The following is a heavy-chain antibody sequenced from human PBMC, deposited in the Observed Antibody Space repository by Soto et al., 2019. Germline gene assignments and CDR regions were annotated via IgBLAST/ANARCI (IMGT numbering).Heavy chain of an antibody. J-gene: IGHJ4*02. V-gene: IGHV4-31*03. CDR2: IYYSGST. CDR3: ARAATDGLGSSDY. CDR1: GGSLSSGGYY. Sequence: QVQLQESGPGLVKPSQTLSLTCSVSGGSLSSGGYYWTLIRQYPGKGLEWIGYIYYSGSTNYNPSLKSRVAMSVDTSENQFSLKLSSLTSADTAVYYCARAATDGLGSSDYWGQGTLVTVSS. D-gene: IGHD3-10*01.